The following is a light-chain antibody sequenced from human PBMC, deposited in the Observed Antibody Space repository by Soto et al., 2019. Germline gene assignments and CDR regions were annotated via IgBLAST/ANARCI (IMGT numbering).Light chain of an antibody. V-gene: IGKV3-20*01. Sequence: EIVLTQSPDTLPLSPGESATLSCRASQSVKSNYLAWYQQKPGQAPRFLIYDASTRATGIPDRFSGSGSGTDFTLTISSLEPEDFAVYYCQQYGATPLTFGGGTKVDIK. CDR1: QSVKSNY. CDR3: QQYGATPLT. J-gene: IGKJ4*01. CDR2: DAS.